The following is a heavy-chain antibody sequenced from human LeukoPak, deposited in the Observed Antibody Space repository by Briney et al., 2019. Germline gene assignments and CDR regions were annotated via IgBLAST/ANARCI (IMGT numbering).Heavy chain of an antibody. CDR1: GFTFDDYG. D-gene: IGHD1/OR15-1a*01. CDR3: AKDWNSRPTFFDY. J-gene: IGHJ4*02. Sequence: GGSLRLSCAASGFTFDDYGMSWVRQAPGKGLEWVAVISYDGNNKYYADSVKGRFIISRDNSKNTLYLQMNSLRAEDTAVYYCAKDWNSRPTFFDYWGQGTLVTVSS. V-gene: IGHV3-30*18. CDR2: ISYDGNNK.